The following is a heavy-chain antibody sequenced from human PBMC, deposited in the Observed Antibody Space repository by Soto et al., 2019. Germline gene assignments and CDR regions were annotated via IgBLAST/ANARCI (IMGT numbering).Heavy chain of an antibody. D-gene: IGHD3-22*01. CDR2: ISAYNGNT. J-gene: IGHJ6*02. CDR1: GYTFTSYG. CDR3: ARDTKVIVVVTYYYYYGMDV. Sequence: QVQLVQSGAEVKKPGASVKVSCKASGYTFTSYGISWVRQAPGRGLEWMGWISAYNGNTNYAQKLQGRVTMTTDTSTSTAYMELRSLRSDDTAVYYCARDTKVIVVVTYYYYYGMDVWGQGTTVTVSS. V-gene: IGHV1-18*01.